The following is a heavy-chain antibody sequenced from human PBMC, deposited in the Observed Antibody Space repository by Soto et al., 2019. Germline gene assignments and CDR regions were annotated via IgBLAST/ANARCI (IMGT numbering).Heavy chain of an antibody. V-gene: IGHV3-30*18. CDR3: AKGRGYCTNGVCRTDYYYYMDV. Sequence: QVQLVESGGGVVQPGRSLRLSCAASGFTFSSYGMHWVRQAPGKGLEWVAVISYDGSNKYYADSVKGRFTISRDNSKNTLYLQMNSLRAEDTAVYYCAKGRGYCTNGVCRTDYYYYMDVWGKGTTVTVSS. CDR2: ISYDGSNK. D-gene: IGHD2-8*01. CDR1: GFTFSSYG. J-gene: IGHJ6*03.